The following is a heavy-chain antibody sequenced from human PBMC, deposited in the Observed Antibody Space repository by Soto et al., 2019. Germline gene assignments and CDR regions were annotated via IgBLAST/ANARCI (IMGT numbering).Heavy chain of an antibody. V-gene: IGHV5-51*01. J-gene: IGHJ5*01. CDR2: IYPGDSDT. CDR1: GYSFTSYW. Sequence: PGESLKISCKGSGYSFTSYWIGWVLQMPGKGLEWMGIIYPGDSDTRYSPSFQGKVTISADKSISTAYLQWSSLKASDTAMYYCARMGEESGDYTNLIDSCGPGPLVTVSS. CDR3: ARMGEESGDYTNLIDS. D-gene: IGHD4-17*01.